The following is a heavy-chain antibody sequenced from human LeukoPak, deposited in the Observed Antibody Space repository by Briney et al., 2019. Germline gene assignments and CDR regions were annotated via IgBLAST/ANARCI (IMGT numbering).Heavy chain of an antibody. D-gene: IGHD3-22*01. CDR1: GYTFTGYY. CDR2: INPNSGGT. V-gene: IGHV1-2*02. Sequence: ASVKVSCKASGYTFTGYYMHWVRQAPGQGHEWMGWINPNSGGTNYAQKFQGRVTMTRDTSISTAYMELSRLRSDDTAVYYCARETGVEYYYDSSGSSLRHWGQGTLVTVSS. CDR3: ARETGVEYYYDSSGSSLRH. J-gene: IGHJ1*01.